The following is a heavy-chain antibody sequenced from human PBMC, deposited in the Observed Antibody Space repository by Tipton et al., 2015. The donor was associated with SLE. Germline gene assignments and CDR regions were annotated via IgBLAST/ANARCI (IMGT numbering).Heavy chain of an antibody. V-gene: IGHV4-61*02. CDR1: GGSISSASYY. CDR3: AREQPTDYVFDY. Sequence: TLSLTCTVSGGSISSASYYWSWIRQPAGRGLEWIGLIYNRGGTNYNPSLNSRVSISVDTSKNQFSLKLRSVTAADTAVYYCAREQPTDYVFDYWGQGTLVTVSS. CDR2: IYNRGGT. D-gene: IGHD4-17*01. J-gene: IGHJ4*02.